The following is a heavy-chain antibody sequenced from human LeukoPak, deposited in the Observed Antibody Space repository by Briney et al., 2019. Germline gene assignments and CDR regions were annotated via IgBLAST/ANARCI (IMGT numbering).Heavy chain of an antibody. Sequence: SVKVSCKASGGTFSSYAISWVRQAPGQGLEWMGGIIPIFGTANYAQKFQGKVTITADESTSTAYMELSSLRSEDTAVYYCARDRERWLQSNFDYWGQGTLVTVSS. V-gene: IGHV1-69*13. CDR2: IIPIFGTA. J-gene: IGHJ4*02. CDR1: GGTFSSYA. D-gene: IGHD5-24*01. CDR3: ARDRERWLQSNFDY.